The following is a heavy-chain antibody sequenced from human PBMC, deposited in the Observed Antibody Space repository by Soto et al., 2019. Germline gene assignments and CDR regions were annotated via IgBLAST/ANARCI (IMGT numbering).Heavy chain of an antibody. CDR2: IIPIFGTA. Sequence: SVKVSCTASGGTFSSYAISWVRQAPGQGLEWMGGIIPIFGTANYAQKFQGRVTITADESTSTAYMELSSLRSEDTAVYYCARSITIFGVVTKYFDYWGQGTLVTVSS. J-gene: IGHJ4*02. D-gene: IGHD3-3*01. CDR3: ARSITIFGVVTKYFDY. V-gene: IGHV1-69*13. CDR1: GGTFSSYA.